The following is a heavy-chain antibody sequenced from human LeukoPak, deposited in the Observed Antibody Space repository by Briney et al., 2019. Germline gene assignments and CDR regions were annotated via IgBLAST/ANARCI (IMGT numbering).Heavy chain of an antibody. CDR3: ARDVLLVGSGSYYRPVDY. J-gene: IGHJ4*02. CDR1: GFTFSDYY. V-gene: IGHV3-11*01. CDR2: INSSGSTI. D-gene: IGHD3-10*01. Sequence: PGGSLRLSCAASGFTFSDYYMSWIRQAPGKGLEWVAYINSSGSTIYYADSVKGRFTISGDNAKNSLYLQMNSLRAEDTAVYYCARDVLLVGSGSYYRPVDYWGQGTLVTVSS.